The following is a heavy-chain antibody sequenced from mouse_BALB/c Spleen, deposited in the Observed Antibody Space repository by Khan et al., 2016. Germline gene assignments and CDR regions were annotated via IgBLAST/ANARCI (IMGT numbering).Heavy chain of an antibody. J-gene: IGHJ4*01. Sequence: VQLKQSGPDLVKPGASVKISCKASGYSFTGYYMYWVKQSHEKSLEWIGRINPNNGGSYSNQKFKGKAILTVDKSSSTAYMELRRLTSDDSAVYYCLRDAMDYWGQGTSVTVSS. D-gene: IGHD1-1*01. CDR3: LRDAMDY. CDR2: INPNNGGS. V-gene: IGHV1-18*01. CDR1: GYSFTGYY.